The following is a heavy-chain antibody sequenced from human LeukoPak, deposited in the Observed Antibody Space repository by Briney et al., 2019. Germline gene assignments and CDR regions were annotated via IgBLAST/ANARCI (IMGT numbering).Heavy chain of an antibody. J-gene: IGHJ4*02. CDR3: AKDNHGYFDY. CDR2: ISYDGSNK. Sequence: GGSLRLSCAASGFTFSSYGMHWVRQAPGKGLEWVAVISYDGSNKYYADSVKGRFTISRDNSKNTLYLQMNSLRAEETAVYYCAKDNHGYFDYWGQGTLVTVSS. CDR1: GFTFSSYG. V-gene: IGHV3-30*18.